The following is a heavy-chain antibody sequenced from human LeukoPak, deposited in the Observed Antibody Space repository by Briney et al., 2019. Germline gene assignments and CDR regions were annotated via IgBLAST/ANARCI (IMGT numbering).Heavy chain of an antibody. D-gene: IGHD2-2*01. V-gene: IGHV3-23*01. Sequence: TGGSLRLSCAASGFTFSSYAMSWVRQAPGKGLEWASAISGSGGSTYYADSVKGRFTISRDNSKNTLYLQMNSLRAEDTAVYYCAKDAGIVVVPAAYFDYWGQGTLVTVSS. CDR3: AKDAGIVVVPAAYFDY. CDR1: GFTFSSYA. J-gene: IGHJ4*02. CDR2: ISGSGGST.